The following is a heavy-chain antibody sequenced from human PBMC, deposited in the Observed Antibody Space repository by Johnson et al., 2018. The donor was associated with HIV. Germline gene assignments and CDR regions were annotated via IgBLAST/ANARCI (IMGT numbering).Heavy chain of an antibody. CDR3: TTGAFHAYDM. V-gene: IGHV3-62*03. CDR1: GFTFSSSA. Sequence: VQLVESGGGVVQPGRSLRLSCAASGFTFSSSAMHRVHQAPGNGLEWVSVISTSGDTVLYTDSVKGRFTISRDNAKNSLYLQMNSLRAEDTAVYYCTTGAFHAYDMWGQGTMVTVSS. CDR2: ISTSGDTV. J-gene: IGHJ3*02. D-gene: IGHD1-1*01.